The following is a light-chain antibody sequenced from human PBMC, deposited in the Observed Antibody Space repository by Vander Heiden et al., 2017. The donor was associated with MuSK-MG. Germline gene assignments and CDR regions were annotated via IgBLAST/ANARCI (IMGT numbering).Light chain of an antibody. CDR2: GAS. CDR3: QQYGSAHPDDWT. Sequence: EIVLTQSPGTLSLSPGERATLSCRASQSVSSSYLAWYQQKPGQAPRLLIYGASSRATGIPDRFSGSGSGTDFTLTISRLEPEEFAVYYCQQYGSAHPDDWTFGQGTKVEIK. CDR1: QSVSSSY. V-gene: IGKV3-20*01. J-gene: IGKJ1*01.